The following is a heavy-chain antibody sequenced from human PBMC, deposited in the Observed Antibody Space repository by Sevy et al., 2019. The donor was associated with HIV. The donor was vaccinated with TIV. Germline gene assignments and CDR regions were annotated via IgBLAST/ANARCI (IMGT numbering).Heavy chain of an antibody. J-gene: IGHJ4*02. CDR1: GFTFSSYS. D-gene: IGHD3-22*01. Sequence: GGSLRLSCTASGFTFSSYSMNWVRQAPGKGLEWVSSISSSSSYIYYADSVKGRFTISRDNAKNSLYLQMNSLRAEVTAVYYCARDLTYYYGSSGYGFFDYWGQGTLVTVSS. V-gene: IGHV3-21*01. CDR2: ISSSSSYI. CDR3: ARDLTYYYGSSGYGFFDY.